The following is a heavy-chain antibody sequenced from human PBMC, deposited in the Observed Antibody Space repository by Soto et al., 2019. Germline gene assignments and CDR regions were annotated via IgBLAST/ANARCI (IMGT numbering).Heavy chain of an antibody. J-gene: IGHJ3*02. D-gene: IGHD5-18*01. CDR1: GGSISSGGYS. CDR3: ARDDLYGYFFDI. Sequence: LSLTCAVSGGSISSGGYSWNWIRQPPGKGLEWIGYIYQSGSTSYNPSLKNRVTISVDRSKNQFSLKLSSVTAADTAVYYCARDDLYGYFFDIWGQGTMVTVSS. CDR2: IYQSGST. V-gene: IGHV4-30-2*01.